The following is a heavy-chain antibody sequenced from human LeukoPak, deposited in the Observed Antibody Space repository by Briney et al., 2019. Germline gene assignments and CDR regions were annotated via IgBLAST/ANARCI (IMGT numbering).Heavy chain of an antibody. J-gene: IGHJ4*02. Sequence: PGGSLRLSCAASGFTFTSYTMHWVRQAPGKGLEWVAVISYDGNNKYYADSVKGRFTISRDNSKNTLFLQMNSLRAEDTAVYYCARDHQGDYWGQGTLVTVSS. CDR2: ISYDGNNK. CDR1: GFTFTSYT. CDR3: ARDHQGDY. V-gene: IGHV3-30-3*01.